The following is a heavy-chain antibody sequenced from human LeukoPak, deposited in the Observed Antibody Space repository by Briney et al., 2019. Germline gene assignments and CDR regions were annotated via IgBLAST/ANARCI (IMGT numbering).Heavy chain of an antibody. CDR3: ARCLGTYDQ. V-gene: IGHV3-11*01. D-gene: IGHD3-16*01. CDR2: ICSSGGDSGTTI. J-gene: IGHJ5*02. CDR1: GFTFSDYY. Sequence: GGSLRLSCAASGFTFSDYYMSWIRQAPGKGLEWVSSICSSGGDSGTTIYYTDSVKGRFTISRDNAKNSLYLQMNSQSAEETAVYYCARCLGTYDQWGQGTLVTVSS.